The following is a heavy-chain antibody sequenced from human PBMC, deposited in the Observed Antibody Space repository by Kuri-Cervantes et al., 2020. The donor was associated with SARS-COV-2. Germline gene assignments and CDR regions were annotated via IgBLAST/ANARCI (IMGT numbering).Heavy chain of an antibody. D-gene: IGHD3/OR15-3a*01. Sequence: GSLRLSCTVSGDSITNYYLTWIRQPPGKGLEWIGYVSYNGATAYNPSLKSRVTMSLDTSKNQFSLRLSSVTAADTAVYYCSGRVDFSSVDYWGQGTRVNVSS. J-gene: IGHJ4*02. CDR1: GDSITNYY. CDR3: SGRVDFSSVDY. CDR2: VSYNGAT. V-gene: IGHV4-59*01.